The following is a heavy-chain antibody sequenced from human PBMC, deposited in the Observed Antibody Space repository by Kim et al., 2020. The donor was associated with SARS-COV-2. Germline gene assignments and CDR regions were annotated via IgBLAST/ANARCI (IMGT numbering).Heavy chain of an antibody. V-gene: IGHV3-9*01. CDR2: ISWNSGSI. CDR1: GFTFGDYA. J-gene: IGHJ6*02. Sequence: GGSLRLSCAASGFTFGDYAMHWVRQGPGKGLEWVSGISWNSGSIGYADSVKGRFTISRDNAKNSLYLQMNSLRAEDTALYYCTKAGVVMQSDWYNYHGMDVWGQGTTVTVSS. D-gene: IGHD3-3*01. CDR3: TKAGVVMQSDWYNYHGMDV.